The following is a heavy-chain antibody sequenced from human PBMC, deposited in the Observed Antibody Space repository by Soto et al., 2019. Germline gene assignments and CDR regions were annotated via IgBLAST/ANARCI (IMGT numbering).Heavy chain of an antibody. J-gene: IGHJ4*02. V-gene: IGHV2-5*01. CDR3: AHRPIHILTGYPFDY. Sequence: QITLKESGPPLVKPTQTLTLTCTFSGFSLSTSGVGVGWIRQPPGKALEWLALIYWNDDKRYSPSLKSRLTITKDTSKNQVVLTMTNMDPVDTATYFCAHRPIHILTGYPFDYWGQGTLVTVSS. CDR2: IYWNDDK. CDR1: GFSLSTSGVG. D-gene: IGHD3-9*01.